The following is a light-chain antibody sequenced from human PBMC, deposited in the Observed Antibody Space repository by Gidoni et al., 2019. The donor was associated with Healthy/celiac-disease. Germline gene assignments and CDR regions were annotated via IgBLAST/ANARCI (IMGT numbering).Light chain of an antibody. J-gene: IGKJ1*01. CDR2: GAS. Sequence: EIVMTQSPATLSVSPGERATLSCRASQSVSSNLAWYQQKPGQAPRPLIYGASTRATGITARFSGSGAGTEFTLTISSLQSEDFAVDYCQQYNNWPPWTFGQGTKVEIK. CDR1: QSVSSN. V-gene: IGKV3-15*01. CDR3: QQYNNWPPWT.